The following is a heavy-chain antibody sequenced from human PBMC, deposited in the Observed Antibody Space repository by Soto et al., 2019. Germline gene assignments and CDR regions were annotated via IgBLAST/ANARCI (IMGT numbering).Heavy chain of an antibody. Sequence: PSETLSLTCTVSGGSISYSSYFWGWIRQPPGKGLEWIGNIFYSGSAYYNPSLKSRVTISVDTSKSQFSLKLSSVTAADTAVYYCARHSYSGYDFDYWGQGTLVTVS. CDR2: IFYSGSA. CDR3: ARHSYSGYDFDY. J-gene: IGHJ4*02. V-gene: IGHV4-39*01. CDR1: GGSISYSSYF. D-gene: IGHD5-12*01.